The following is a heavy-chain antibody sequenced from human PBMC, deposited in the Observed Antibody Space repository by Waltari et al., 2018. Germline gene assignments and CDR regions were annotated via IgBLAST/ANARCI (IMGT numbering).Heavy chain of an antibody. J-gene: IGHJ4*02. CDR1: GFTFSSYW. V-gene: IGHV3-74*01. Sequence: EVQLVESGGGLVQPGGSLRLSCEASGFTFSSYWMHWVRQAPGKGLVSVSRISSNENTTTYADSGKGRFTISRDNAKNTLYLQMNSLRAEDTAVYYCARVEYSYGPYCFDSWGQGTPVTVSS. CDR3: ARVEYSYGPYCFDS. D-gene: IGHD5-18*01. CDR2: ISSNENTT.